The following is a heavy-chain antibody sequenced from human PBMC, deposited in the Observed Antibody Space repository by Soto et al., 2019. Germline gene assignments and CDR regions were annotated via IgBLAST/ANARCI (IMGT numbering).Heavy chain of an antibody. CDR3: VSQRTTVPTQAYFDY. CDR1: GGSVTNSSYY. Sequence: SETLSLTCTVSGGSVTNSSYYWGWIRQSPGKGLEWIGSVYYRGRSYSKSSVKSRVTISVDTSKNRFSLSLNSVTASDTAVYFCVSQRTTVPTQAYFDYWGPGALVTVS. D-gene: IGHD4-17*01. CDR2: VYYRGRS. J-gene: IGHJ4*02. V-gene: IGHV4-39*01.